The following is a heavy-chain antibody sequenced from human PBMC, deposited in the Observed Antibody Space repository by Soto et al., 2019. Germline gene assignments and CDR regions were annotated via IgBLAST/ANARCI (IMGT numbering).Heavy chain of an antibody. V-gene: IGHV1-8*01. J-gene: IGHJ5*02. CDR1: GYTFTSYD. CDR2: MNPNSGNT. Sequence: QVQLVQSGAEVTKPGASVTVSCKASGYTFTSYDINWVRQATGQGLEWMGWMNPNSGNTDYAQKFQGRVTMTRNTSISTAYMELSSLRSEDTAVYYCARERSAAGAGWFDPWGQGTLVTVSS. D-gene: IGHD6-13*01. CDR3: ARERSAAGAGWFDP.